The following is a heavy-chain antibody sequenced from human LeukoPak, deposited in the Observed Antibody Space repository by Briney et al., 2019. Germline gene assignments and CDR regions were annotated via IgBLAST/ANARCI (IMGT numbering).Heavy chain of an antibody. CDR2: IDGGGNNR. J-gene: IGHJ4*01. D-gene: IGHD3-22*01. CDR3: ARGPGSSGGAYVGDY. CDR1: GFTFSNYW. Sequence: GGSLGLSCAASGFTFSNYWMHWVRQVPGKGLVWVSRIDGGGNNRNYADSVKGRFSISRDNVKSTLYLQMNSLRAEDTAVYYCARGPGSSGGAYVGDYWGHGTLVTVSS. V-gene: IGHV3-74*01.